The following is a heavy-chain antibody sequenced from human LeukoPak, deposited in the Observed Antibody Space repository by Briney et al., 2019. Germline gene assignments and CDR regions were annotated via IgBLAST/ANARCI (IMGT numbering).Heavy chain of an antibody. CDR1: GGSISSYY. J-gene: IGHJ4*02. Sequence: SETLSLTCTVSGGSISSYYWSWIRQPPGKGLEWIGYIYYSGSTNYNPSLKSRVTISVDTSKNQFSLKLSSVTAADTAVYYCAVRGYSGYALDYWGQGTLVTVSS. V-gene: IGHV4-59*12. CDR2: IYYSGST. D-gene: IGHD5-12*01. CDR3: AVRGYSGYALDY.